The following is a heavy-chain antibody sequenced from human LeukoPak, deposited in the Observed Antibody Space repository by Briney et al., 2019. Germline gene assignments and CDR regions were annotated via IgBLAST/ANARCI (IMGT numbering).Heavy chain of an antibody. D-gene: IGHD3-22*01. CDR2: IYYSGST. Sequence: SETLSLTCTVSGGSISSYYWSWIRQPPGKGLEWIGYIYYSGSTNYNPSLKSRVTISVDTSKNQFSLKLSSVTAADTAVYYCARLRTYDGSGYYYVPPHFDYWGQGTLVTVSS. CDR3: ARLRTYDGSGYYYVPPHFDY. V-gene: IGHV4-59*08. J-gene: IGHJ4*02. CDR1: GGSISSYY.